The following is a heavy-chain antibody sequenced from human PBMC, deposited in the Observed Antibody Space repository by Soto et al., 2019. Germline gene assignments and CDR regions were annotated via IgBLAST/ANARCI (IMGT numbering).Heavy chain of an antibody. V-gene: IGHV3-66*01. Sequence: GGSLRLSCGASGFTVSRNYMTWVRQAPGKGLEWVSLIHSGGSTDYADSVKGRFTISRDNLKNTLFLQMNSLRVEDTAVYYCARDSVAFARAGVNEVYNYYGMDVWGQGTTVTVSS. CDR3: ARDSVAFARAGVNEVYNYYGMDV. D-gene: IGHD3-10*01. CDR1: GFTVSRNY. CDR2: IHSGGST. J-gene: IGHJ6*02.